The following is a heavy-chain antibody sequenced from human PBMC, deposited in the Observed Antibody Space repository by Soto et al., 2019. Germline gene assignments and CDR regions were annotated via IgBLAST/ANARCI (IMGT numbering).Heavy chain of an antibody. J-gene: IGHJ4*02. CDR1: GFTFSSYA. D-gene: IGHD7-27*01. Sequence: GGSLRLSCAASGFTFSSYAMSWVRQAPGKGLEWVSAISGSGGSTYYADSVKGRFTISRDNSKNTLYLQMNSLRAEDTAVXYCATLGGTARRVDFDYWGQGTLVTVSS. CDR2: ISGSGGST. V-gene: IGHV3-23*01. CDR3: ATLGGTARRVDFDY.